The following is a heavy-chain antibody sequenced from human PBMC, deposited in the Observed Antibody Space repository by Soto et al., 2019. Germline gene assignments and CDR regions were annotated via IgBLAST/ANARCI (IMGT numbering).Heavy chain of an antibody. D-gene: IGHD3-9*01. Sequence: GGSLRLSCAASGFTFSSYAMSWVRQAPGKGLEWVSAISGSGGSTYYADSVKGRFTISRDNSKNTLYLQMNSLRAEDTAVYYCAKDGLLDYDILTGYYTPHYFDYWGQGTLVTVSS. J-gene: IGHJ4*02. CDR1: GFTFSSYA. V-gene: IGHV3-23*01. CDR2: ISGSGGST. CDR3: AKDGLLDYDILTGYYTPHYFDY.